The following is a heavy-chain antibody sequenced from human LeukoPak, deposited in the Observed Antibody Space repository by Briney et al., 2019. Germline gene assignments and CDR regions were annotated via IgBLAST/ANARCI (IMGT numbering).Heavy chain of an antibody. CDR2: INPNSGGT. CDR3: ARDRATVTTLDY. Sequence: ASVKVSCKASGYTFTGYYMHWVRQAPGQGLEWMGWINPNSGGTNYAQKFQGRVTMTRDTSTSTVYMELSSLRSEDTAVYYCARDRATVTTLDYWGQGTLVTVSS. D-gene: IGHD4-17*01. CDR1: GYTFTGYY. V-gene: IGHV1-2*02. J-gene: IGHJ4*02.